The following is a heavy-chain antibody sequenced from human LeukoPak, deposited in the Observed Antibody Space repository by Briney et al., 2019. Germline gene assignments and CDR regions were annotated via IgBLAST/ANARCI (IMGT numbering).Heavy chain of an antibody. Sequence: GASVKVSCKASGYTFTSYDINWVRQATGQGLEWRGWMNPNSGNTGYAQKFQGRVTMPSKPSISTAYMELSSLRSEDTAVYYCARALAASYYYDWGQGTLVTVSS. CDR3: ARALAASYYYD. V-gene: IGHV1-8*01. J-gene: IGHJ4*02. CDR2: MNPNSGNT. CDR1: GYTFTSYD. D-gene: IGHD3-22*01.